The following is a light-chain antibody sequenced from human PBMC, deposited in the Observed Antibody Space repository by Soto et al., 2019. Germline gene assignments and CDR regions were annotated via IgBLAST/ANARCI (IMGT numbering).Light chain of an antibody. CDR2: DAS. CDR3: QQRSNWPST. CDR1: QSVSSY. V-gene: IGKV3-11*01. Sequence: EIVLTQSPATLSLSPGERAALSCRASQSVSSYLAWYQQKPGQAPRLLIYDASKRATGIPARFSGSGSWTDFTLTISSLEPEDFAFYFCQQRSNWPSTFGGGTKVEI. J-gene: IGKJ4*01.